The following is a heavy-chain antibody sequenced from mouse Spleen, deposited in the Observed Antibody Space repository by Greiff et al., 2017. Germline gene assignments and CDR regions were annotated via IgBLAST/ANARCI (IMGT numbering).Heavy chain of an antibody. CDR3: AREGITTVVATNAMDY. CDR1: GYTFTSYW. V-gene: IGHV1-69*01. D-gene: IGHD1-1*01. CDR2: IDPSDSYT. J-gene: IGHJ4*01. Sequence: VQLQQPGAELVMPGASVKLSCKASGYTFTSYWMHWVKQRPGQGLEWIGEIDPSDSYTNYNQKFKGKATLTVDKSSSTAYMQLSSLTSEDSAVYYCAREGITTVVATNAMDYWGQGTSVTVSS.